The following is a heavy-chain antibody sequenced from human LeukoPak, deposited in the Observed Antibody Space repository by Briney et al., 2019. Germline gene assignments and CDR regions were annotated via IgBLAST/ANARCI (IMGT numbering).Heavy chain of an antibody. CDR2: ISSSSGYI. J-gene: IGHJ2*01. V-gene: IGHV3-21*01. Sequence: GGSLRLSCAASGFTFSSYSMNWVRQAPGKGLEWVSSISSSSGYIYYADSVKGRFTISRDNAKNSLYLQMNSLRAEDTAVYYWARDIVLMVYEAVFDLWGRGTLVTVSS. D-gene: IGHD2-8*01. CDR1: GFTFSSYS. CDR3: ARDIVLMVYEAVFDL.